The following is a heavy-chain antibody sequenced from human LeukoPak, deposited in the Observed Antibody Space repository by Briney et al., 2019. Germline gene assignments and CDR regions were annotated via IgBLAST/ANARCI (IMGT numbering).Heavy chain of an antibody. V-gene: IGHV3-23*01. CDR3: ERVGYIDEGIDE. CDR1: GFTFSSYA. D-gene: IGHD5-24*01. Sequence: GGSLRLSCAASGFTFSSYAMSWVRQAPGKGLEWVSAISGSGGSTYYADSVKGRFTISRDNSKNTLYLQMNSLRAEDTAIYYCERVGYIDEGIDEWGQGWLVTVHS. J-gene: IGHJ4*02. CDR2: ISGSGGST.